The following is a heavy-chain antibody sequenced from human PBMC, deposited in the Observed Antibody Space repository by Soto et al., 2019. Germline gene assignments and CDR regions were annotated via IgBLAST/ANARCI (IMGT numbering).Heavy chain of an antibody. J-gene: IGHJ6*02. D-gene: IGHD3-9*01. CDR1: GGSFSGYY. Sequence: ETLSLTCAVYGGSFSGYYWSWIRQPPGKGLEWIGEINHSGSTNYNPSLKSRVTISVDTSKNQFSLKLSSVTAADTAVYYCARGYVLKLRYFDWSPRTYGMDVWGQGTTVTVSS. V-gene: IGHV4-34*01. CDR2: INHSGST. CDR3: ARGYVLKLRYFDWSPRTYGMDV.